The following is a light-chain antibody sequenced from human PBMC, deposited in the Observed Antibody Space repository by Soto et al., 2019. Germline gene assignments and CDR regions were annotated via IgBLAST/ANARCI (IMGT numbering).Light chain of an antibody. CDR1: QSVNIW. J-gene: IGKJ1*01. Sequence: DIQMTQFPSALSASVGDRVTITCRASQSVNIWLAWYQQKPGKAPKLLISEASTVETGVPARFSGSGSGTQFTLTISSLQPDDLATYYCQQYNNFWTFGQGTKVRIK. V-gene: IGKV1-5*03. CDR3: QQYNNFWT. CDR2: EAS.